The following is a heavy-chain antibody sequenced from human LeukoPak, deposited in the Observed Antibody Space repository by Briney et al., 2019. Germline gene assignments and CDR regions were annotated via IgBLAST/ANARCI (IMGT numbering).Heavy chain of an antibody. V-gene: IGHV1-2*02. J-gene: IGHJ3*02. CDR2: INPNSGGT. D-gene: IGHD3-3*01. CDR3: ARVNTIFGVSYPSDAFDI. CDR1: GYTFTGYY. Sequence: ASVKVSCKASGYTFTGYYMHWVRQAPGQGLEWMGWINPNSGGTNYAQKFQGRVTMTRDTSISTAYMELSRLRSDDTAVYYCARVNTIFGVSYPSDAFDIWGQGTVVTVSS.